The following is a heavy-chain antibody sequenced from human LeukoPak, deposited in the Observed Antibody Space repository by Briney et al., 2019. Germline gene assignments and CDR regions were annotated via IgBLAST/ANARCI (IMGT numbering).Heavy chain of an antibody. J-gene: IGHJ5*02. D-gene: IGHD2-15*01. CDR3: AREGGIYCSGGSCYKGYWFDP. Sequence: ASVKVSCKASGYSFTNYYIHWVRQAPGQGLEWMGIVNPSGGSTTYAQEFQGRVTITADESTSTAYMELSSLRSEDTAVYYCAREGGIYCSGGSCYKGYWFDPWGQGTLVTVSS. V-gene: IGHV1-46*01. CDR1: GYSFTNYY. CDR2: VNPSGGST.